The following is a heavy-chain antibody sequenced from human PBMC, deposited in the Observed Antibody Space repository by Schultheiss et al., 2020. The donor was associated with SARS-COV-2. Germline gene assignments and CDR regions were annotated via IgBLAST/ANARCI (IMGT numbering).Heavy chain of an antibody. CDR2: IYSAGTT. V-gene: IGHV3-53*01. CDR1: GFTVNNDY. D-gene: IGHD6-19*01. J-gene: IGHJ4*02. Sequence: GGSLRLSCAASGFTVNNDYMYWVRQAPGKGLEWVSSIYSAGTTYYAESVKGRFTISRDNSKNALYLQMDSLRAEDTAVYYCARSGYSSGWYYFDYWGQGALVTVSS. CDR3: ARSGYSSGWYYFDY.